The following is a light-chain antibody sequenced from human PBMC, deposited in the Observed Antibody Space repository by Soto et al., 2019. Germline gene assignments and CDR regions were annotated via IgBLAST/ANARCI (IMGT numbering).Light chain of an antibody. CDR2: GAS. V-gene: IGKV1-6*01. CDR3: QQSYSTPRT. J-gene: IGKJ1*01. CDR1: QGIRND. Sequence: AIQMTPSPSSLSASVGDRVTITCRSGQGIRNDLGWYQQEPGKAPKLLIYGASSLESGVPSRFSGSGSGTDFTLTISSLQPEDFTTYFCQQSYSTPRTFGQGTKVDI.